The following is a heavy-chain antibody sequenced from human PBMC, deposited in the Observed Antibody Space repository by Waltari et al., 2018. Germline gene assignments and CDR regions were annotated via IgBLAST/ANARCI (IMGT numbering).Heavy chain of an antibody. CDR3: ARGPLYGGNSEEYFQH. J-gene: IGHJ1*01. V-gene: IGHV4-30-4*08. CDR1: GGSISSGDYY. CDR2: IYYSGST. D-gene: IGHD2-21*02. Sequence: QVQLQESGPGLVKPSQTLSLTCTVSGGSISSGDYYWSWIRQPPGKGLEWIGYIYYSGSTYYNPSLKSRVTISVDTSKNQFSLKLSSVTAADTAVYYCARGPLYGGNSEEYFQHWGQGTLVTVSS.